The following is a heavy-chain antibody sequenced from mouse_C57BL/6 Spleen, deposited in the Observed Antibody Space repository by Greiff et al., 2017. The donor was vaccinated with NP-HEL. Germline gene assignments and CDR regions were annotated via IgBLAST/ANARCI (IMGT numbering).Heavy chain of an antibody. V-gene: IGHV1-53*01. CDR3: ARSVYDYDPWFAY. CDR1: GYTFTSYW. Sequence: QVHVKQSGTELVKPGASVKLSCKASGYTFTSYWMHWVKQRPGQGLEWIGNINPSNGGTNYNEKFKSKATLTVDKSSSTAYMQLSSLTSEDSAVYYCARSVYDYDPWFAYWGQGTLVTVSA. CDR2: INPSNGGT. J-gene: IGHJ3*01. D-gene: IGHD2-4*01.